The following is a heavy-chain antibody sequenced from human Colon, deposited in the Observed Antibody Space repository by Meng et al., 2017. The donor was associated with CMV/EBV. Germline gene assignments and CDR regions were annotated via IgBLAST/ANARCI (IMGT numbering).Heavy chain of an antibody. D-gene: IGHD3-3*01. V-gene: IGHV3-30*04. J-gene: IGHJ6*02. CDR2: ISYDGSNK. CDR3: ARGLGGDHDFWSGYYRYGMDV. Sequence: GGSLRLSCAASGFSFDTYPMNWVRQAPGKGLEWVALISYDGSNKDYADSVKGRFTVSRDNPKNTLYLQMNSLRAEDTAVYYCARGLGGDHDFWSGYYRYGMDVWGQGTTVTVSS. CDR1: GFSFDTYP.